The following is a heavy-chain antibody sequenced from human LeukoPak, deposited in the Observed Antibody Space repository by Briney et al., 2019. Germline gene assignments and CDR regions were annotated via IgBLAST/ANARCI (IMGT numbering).Heavy chain of an antibody. CDR2: IKQDGSVK. J-gene: IGHJ6*03. Sequence: GGSLRLSCAASGFTFSSYWMTWVRQAPGKGLEWVANIKQDGSVKNYVDSVKGRFTISRDNAKNSLYLQMNSLRAEDTAVYYCARDSKTGLYYRRYHYMDVWGKGTTVTVSS. CDR1: GFTFSSYW. D-gene: IGHD3-22*01. V-gene: IGHV3-7*01. CDR3: ARDSKTGLYYRRYHYMDV.